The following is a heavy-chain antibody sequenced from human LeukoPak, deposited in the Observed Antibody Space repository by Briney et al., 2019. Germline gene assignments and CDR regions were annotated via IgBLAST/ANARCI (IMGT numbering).Heavy chain of an antibody. CDR1: GFTFDGYA. J-gene: IGHJ4*02. Sequence: GGSLRLSCAASGFTFDGYAMHWVRQAPGKGLEWVSGISWNSGSIGYADSVKGRFTISRDNAKNSLYLQMNSLRAEDTALYYCARGTSFDYWGQGTLVTVSS. CDR2: ISWNSGSI. V-gene: IGHV3-9*01. CDR3: ARGTSFDY.